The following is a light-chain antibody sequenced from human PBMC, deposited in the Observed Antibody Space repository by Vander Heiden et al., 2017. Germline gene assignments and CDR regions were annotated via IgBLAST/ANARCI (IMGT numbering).Light chain of an antibody. CDR3: QQFGSPFT. J-gene: IGKJ1*01. V-gene: IGKV3-20*01. CDR1: QGISSN. CDR2: GAT. Sequence: IVLTQSPVTLSLSPGERATLSCRASQGISSNLAWYQQKPGQAPRLLIYGATNRATGIPDRFSGSGSGTDFTLTISRLEPEDFAVYYCQQFGSPFTFGHGTKVEIK.